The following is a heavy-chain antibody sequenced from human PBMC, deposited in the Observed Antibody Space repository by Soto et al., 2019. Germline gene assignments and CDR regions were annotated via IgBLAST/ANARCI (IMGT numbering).Heavy chain of an antibody. CDR2: IIPIFGTA. D-gene: IGHD1-7*01. CDR1: GGTFSSYA. CDR3: ARGGYLELNYFDY. Sequence: GPPVKVSCKASGGTFSSYAISWVRQAPGQGLEWMGGIIPIFGTANYAQKFQGRVTITADESTSTAYMELSSLRSEDTAVYYCARGGYLELNYFDYWGQGTLVTVSS. V-gene: IGHV1-69*13. J-gene: IGHJ4*02.